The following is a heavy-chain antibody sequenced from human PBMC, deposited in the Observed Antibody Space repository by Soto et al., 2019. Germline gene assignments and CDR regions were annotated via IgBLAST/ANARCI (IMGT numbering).Heavy chain of an antibody. V-gene: IGHV5-51*01. J-gene: IGHJ6*02. Sequence: GESLKISCKGSGYSFTSYWIGWVRQMPGKGLEWMGIIYPGDSDTRYSPSFQGQVTISADKSISTAYLQWSSLKASDTAMYYCSRPVGSDSSRYHGREVWGQGTTVTVS. CDR3: SRPVGSDSSRYHGREV. CDR1: GYSFTSYW. D-gene: IGHD3-22*01. CDR2: IYPGDSDT.